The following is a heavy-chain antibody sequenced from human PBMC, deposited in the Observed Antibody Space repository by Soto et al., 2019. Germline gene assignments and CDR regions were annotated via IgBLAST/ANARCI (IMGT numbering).Heavy chain of an antibody. CDR2: ISWNSGSI. CDR1: GFTFDDYA. D-gene: IGHD6-13*01. Sequence: GGSLRLSCAASGFTFDDYAMHWVRQAPGKGLEWVSGISWNSGSIGYADSVKGRFIISRDNAKNSLYLQMNSLRAEDTALYYCAKDMSSSWYPEYYYGMDVWVQGRTVTVSS. CDR3: AKDMSSSWYPEYYYGMDV. J-gene: IGHJ6*02. V-gene: IGHV3-9*01.